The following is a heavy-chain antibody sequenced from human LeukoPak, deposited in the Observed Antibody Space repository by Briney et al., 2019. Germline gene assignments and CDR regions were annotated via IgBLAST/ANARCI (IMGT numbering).Heavy chain of an antibody. CDR3: ARGEDYYDSSGYYDY. V-gene: IGHV3-21*01. CDR1: GFTFSSYS. CDR2: ISSSSSYI. D-gene: IGHD3-22*01. Sequence: GGSLRLSCAASGFTFSSYSMNWVRQAPGKGLEWVSSISSSSSYIYYADSVKGRFTISRDNAKNSLYLQMNSLRAEDTAVYYCARGEDYYDSSGYYDYWGQGTLVTVSS. J-gene: IGHJ4*02.